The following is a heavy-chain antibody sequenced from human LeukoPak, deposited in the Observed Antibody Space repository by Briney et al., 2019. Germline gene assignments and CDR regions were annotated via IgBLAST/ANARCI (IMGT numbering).Heavy chain of an antibody. CDR2: IKQDGSEK. J-gene: IGHJ4*02. CDR1: GFSISNYW. V-gene: IGHV3-7*01. Sequence: GGSLRLSCVASGFSISNYWMGWARQAPGRGLKWVANIKQDGSEKYYVDSVKGRFTISRDNAKNSLFLQMNSLGAEDTAVYFCARDAVTHYYFDYWGLGTLVTVSS. D-gene: IGHD4-17*01. CDR3: ARDAVTHYYFDY.